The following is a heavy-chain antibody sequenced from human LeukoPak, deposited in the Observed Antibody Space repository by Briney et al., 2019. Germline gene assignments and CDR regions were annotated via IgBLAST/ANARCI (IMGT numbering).Heavy chain of an antibody. J-gene: IGHJ4*02. D-gene: IGHD3-22*01. V-gene: IGHV4-4*07. CDR1: GGSISSFY. CDR3: ARSPPYYYDGSGYCVYCFGY. CDR2: IYNTGTT. Sequence: SETLSLTCTVSGGSISSFYWTWIRQPAGKGLEWVGRIYNTGTTDYNPSLKSRVTMSVDRSKNQFSLKLSSVTAADTAVYYCARSPPYYYDGSGYCVYCFGYWGQGTLVTVSS.